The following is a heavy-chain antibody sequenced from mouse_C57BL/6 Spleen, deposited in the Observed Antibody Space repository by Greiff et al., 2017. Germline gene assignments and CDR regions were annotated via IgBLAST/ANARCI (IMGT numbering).Heavy chain of an antibody. CDR3: ARTGDGYAVLNEDYDAMDY. J-gene: IGHJ4*01. Sequence: VQRVESGPGLVQPSQSLSITCTVSGFSLTSYGVHWVRQSPGKGLEWLGVICSGGSTDYNAAFISRLSISKDNSKSQVFFKMNSLQADDTAIYYCARTGDGYAVLNEDYDAMDYWGQGTSVTVSS. CDR2: ICSGGST. CDR1: GFSLTSYG. V-gene: IGHV2-2*01. D-gene: IGHD2-2*01.